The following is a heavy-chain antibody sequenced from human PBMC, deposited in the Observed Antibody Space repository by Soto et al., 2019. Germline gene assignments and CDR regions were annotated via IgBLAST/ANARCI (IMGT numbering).Heavy chain of an antibody. CDR1: GFKFDYYW. Sequence: EVQLVESGGGLVQPGGSLRLSCVASGFKFDYYWMHWVRQAPGGGLMWISRLQTDGSHPAYADSVKGRFTISRDNAKNLMYRQMNDLIFGDTAVYYCARGGDPDYAGQGTLVTVSS. V-gene: IGHV3-74*01. J-gene: IGHJ4*02. CDR3: ARGGDPDY. D-gene: IGHD2-21*02. CDR2: LQTDGSHP.